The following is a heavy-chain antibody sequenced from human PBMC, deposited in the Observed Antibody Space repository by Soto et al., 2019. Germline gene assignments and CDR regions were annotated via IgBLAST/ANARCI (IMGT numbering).Heavy chain of an antibody. CDR2: IIPIFGTA. CDR1: GGTFSSYA. D-gene: IGHD2-2*01. CDR3: ARGLILGYCSSTSCPSFDY. Sequence: RASVKVSCKASGGTFSSYAISWVRQAPGQGLEWMGGIIPIFGTANYAQKFQGRVTITADESTSTAYMELSSLRSEDTAVYYCARGLILGYCSSTSCPSFDYWGQGTLVTVSS. J-gene: IGHJ4*02. V-gene: IGHV1-69*13.